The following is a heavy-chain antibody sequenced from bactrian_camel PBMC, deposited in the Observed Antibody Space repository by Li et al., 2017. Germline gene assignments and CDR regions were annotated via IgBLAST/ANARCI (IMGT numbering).Heavy chain of an antibody. CDR3: AADLGPCQVRGRNLVPRPTTFGY. J-gene: IGHJ6*01. V-gene: IGHV3S63*01. CDR1: GYDVGSYC. CDR2: INYDEAT. D-gene: IGHD1*01. Sequence: HVQLVESGGGSVQAGGSLKLSCAASGYDVGSYCMGWFRQVPGKEREGVASINYDEATGYADSVKGRFTISFDGAKKTLNLQMSSLKPGDTGMYYCAADLGPCQVRGRNLVPRPTTFGYWGQGTQVTVS.